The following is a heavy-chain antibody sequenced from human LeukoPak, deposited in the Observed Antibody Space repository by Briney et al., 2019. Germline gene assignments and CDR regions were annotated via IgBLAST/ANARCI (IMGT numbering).Heavy chain of an antibody. D-gene: IGHD2-21*01. Sequence: SVKVSCKASGGTFNNDGVTWVRQAPGQGLEWMGGAIPISGTTRYAQKFQGKVTITTDESTGTAYMELTSLTSDDTAVYFCARGGLWTMMSREGLHPWGQGTLVTVSS. J-gene: IGHJ5*02. CDR1: GGTFNNDG. CDR2: AIPISGTT. CDR3: ARGGLWTMMSREGLHP. V-gene: IGHV1-69*05.